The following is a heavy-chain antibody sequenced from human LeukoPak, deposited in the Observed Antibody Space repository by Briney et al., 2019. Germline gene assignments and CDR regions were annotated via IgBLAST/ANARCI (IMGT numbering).Heavy chain of an antibody. V-gene: IGHV1-58*01. Sequence: AASVKVSCKASGFTFTSSAVQWVRQARGQRLEWIGWIVVGSGNTNYAQKFQERVTITRDMSTSTAYMELSSLRSEDTAVYYCAANGYGSGSYPNYYYYHGMDVWGKGTTVTVSS. J-gene: IGHJ6*04. D-gene: IGHD3-10*01. CDR3: AANGYGSGSYPNYYYYHGMDV. CDR1: GFTFTSSA. CDR2: IVVGSGNT.